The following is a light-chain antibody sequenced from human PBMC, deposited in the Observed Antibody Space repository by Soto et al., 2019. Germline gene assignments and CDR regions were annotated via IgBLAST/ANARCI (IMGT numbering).Light chain of an antibody. Sequence: QSALTQPASVSGSPGQSITISCTGTSSDVGGYNYVSWYQQHPGKAPKLMIYDVSTRPSGVSNRFSGSKSGNTASLTISGPQAEDEADYYCSSYTSSSTPVVFGGGTKLTVL. J-gene: IGLJ2*01. CDR3: SSYTSSSTPVV. CDR1: SSDVGGYNY. V-gene: IGLV2-14*01. CDR2: DVS.